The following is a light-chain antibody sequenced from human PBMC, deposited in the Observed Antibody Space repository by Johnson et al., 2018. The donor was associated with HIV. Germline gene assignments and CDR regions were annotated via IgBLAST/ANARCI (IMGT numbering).Light chain of an antibody. CDR2: ESN. Sequence: QSVLTQPPSVSAAPGQKVTISCSGSSSNIGNNYVSWYQQLPGTAPKLLIYESNKRPSGIPDRFSGSKSGTSATLGITGLQTGDEADYYCGTWDSSLSAHYVFGTGTKVNVL. CDR1: SSNIGNNY. CDR3: GTWDSSLSAHYV. J-gene: IGLJ1*01. V-gene: IGLV1-51*02.